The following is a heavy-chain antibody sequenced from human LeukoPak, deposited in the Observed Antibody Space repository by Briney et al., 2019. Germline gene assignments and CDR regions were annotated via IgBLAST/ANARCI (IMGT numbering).Heavy chain of an antibody. D-gene: IGHD5-24*01. CDR2: IPYDGSNK. J-gene: IGHJ4*02. CDR3: APEGDGYILFDY. CDR1: GFTFSSYG. Sequence: AGGSVRLSCAAPGFTFSSYGMHWVRQAPGKGLEWVAVIPYDGSNKYYADSVKGRFTISRDNSKNTLYLQMNSLRVEDTAVYYCAPEGDGYILFDYWGQGTLVSVCS. V-gene: IGHV3-30*03.